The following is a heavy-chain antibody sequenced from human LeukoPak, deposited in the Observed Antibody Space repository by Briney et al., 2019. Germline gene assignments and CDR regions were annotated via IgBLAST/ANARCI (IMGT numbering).Heavy chain of an antibody. J-gene: IGHJ4*02. Sequence: GEPLQISCKGPGSPFTSYWIGWARQLPGKGLEWMGIIYPGESDTRYRPSFQGQLTISAHTSISTAYLQWSSLKASDTAMYYCANAEYSSSSYDYWGQGTLVTVSS. D-gene: IGHD6-6*01. CDR2: IYPGESDT. V-gene: IGHV5-51*01. CDR3: ANAEYSSSSYDY. CDR1: GSPFTSYW.